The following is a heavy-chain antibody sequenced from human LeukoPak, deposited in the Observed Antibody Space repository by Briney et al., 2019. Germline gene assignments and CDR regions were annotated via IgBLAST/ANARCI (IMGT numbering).Heavy chain of an antibody. CDR3: ARARRDSGYYKVDY. CDR2: INHSGSA. V-gene: IGHV4-34*01. CDR1: GGSLSGSY. Sequence: SETLSLTCAVYGGSLSGSYWSWIRQPPGKGLEWIGEINHSGSANYNPSLKSRVTLSIDKSKNQFSLNVNSVSAADTAVYYCARARRDSGYYKVDYWGQGTLVTVSS. J-gene: IGHJ4*02. D-gene: IGHD3-3*01.